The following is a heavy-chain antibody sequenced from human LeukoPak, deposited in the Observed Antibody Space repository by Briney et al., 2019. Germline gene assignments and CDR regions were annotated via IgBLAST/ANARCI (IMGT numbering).Heavy chain of an antibody. CDR3: AAPEVYYGSGSNWFDP. Sequence: SETLSLTCTVSGGSISSYYWSWIRQPPGKGLEWIGYIYYSGSTNYNPSLKSRVTISVDTSKNQFSLKLSSVTAADTAVYYCAAPEVYYGSGSNWFDPWGQGTLVTVSS. V-gene: IGHV4-59*12. D-gene: IGHD3-10*01. CDR2: IYYSGST. CDR1: GGSISSYY. J-gene: IGHJ5*02.